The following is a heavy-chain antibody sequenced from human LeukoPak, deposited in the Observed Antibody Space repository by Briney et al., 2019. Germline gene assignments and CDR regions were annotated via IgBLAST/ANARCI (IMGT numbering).Heavy chain of an antibody. CDR3: ARAREDFWSGYYTPIFDY. Sequence: SETLSLTCTVSGSSISSDYYWGWIRQPPGKGLEWIGSIYYSGSTYYNPSLKSRVTISVGTSKNQFSLKLSSVTAADTAVYYCARAREDFWSGYYTPIFDYWGQGTLVTVSS. CDR2: IYYSGST. J-gene: IGHJ4*02. V-gene: IGHV4-38-2*02. CDR1: GSSISSDYY. D-gene: IGHD3-3*01.